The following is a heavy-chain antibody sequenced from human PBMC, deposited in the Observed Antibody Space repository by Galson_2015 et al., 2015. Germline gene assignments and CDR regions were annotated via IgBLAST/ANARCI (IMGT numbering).Heavy chain of an antibody. CDR1: GYTFTGYY. CDR3: ARAYSGYDNAHYYMDV. CDR2: INLNSGGT. Sequence: SVKVSCKASGYTFTGYYMHWVRQAPGQGLEWMGRINLNSGGTNYAQKFQGRVTMTRDTSISTAYMELSRLRSDDTAVYYCARAYSGYDNAHYYMDVWGKGTTVTVSS. D-gene: IGHD5-12*01. V-gene: IGHV1-2*06. J-gene: IGHJ6*03.